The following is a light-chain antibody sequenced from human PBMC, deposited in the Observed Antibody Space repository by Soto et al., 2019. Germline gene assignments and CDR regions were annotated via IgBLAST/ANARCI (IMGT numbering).Light chain of an antibody. Sequence: DIQMTQSPSSLSASVGDRVTITCRASQGIRDALGWYQQKPGKVPKRLIYSASNLQSGVPSRFSGSGSETEFTLTISSLQPEDFATYYCQQADSLPLVTFGQGTRLDLK. V-gene: IGKV1-17*01. CDR2: SAS. J-gene: IGKJ5*01. CDR3: QQADSLPLVT. CDR1: QGIRDA.